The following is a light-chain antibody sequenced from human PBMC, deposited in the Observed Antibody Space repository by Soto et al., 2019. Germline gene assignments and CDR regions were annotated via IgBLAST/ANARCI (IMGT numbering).Light chain of an antibody. V-gene: IGLV2-14*01. CDR2: EVN. J-gene: IGLJ1*01. CDR1: SSDIGGYNY. CDR3: SSYTSSSTQV. Sequence: QSALTQPASVSGSPGQSITISCTGTSSDIGGYNYVSWYQQHPGKAPKLMIYEVNRRTSGVSNRFSGSKSGNTASLTISGLQAEDEGDYYCSSYTSSSTQVFGTGTKVTVL.